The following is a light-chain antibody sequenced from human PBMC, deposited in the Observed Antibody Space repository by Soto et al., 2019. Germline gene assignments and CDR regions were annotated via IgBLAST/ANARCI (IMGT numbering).Light chain of an antibody. CDR2: AAT. Sequence: AIQMTQSPSSLSASVGDRVTITCRASQGIRNDLGWYQQKPGKAPKLVIYAATTLQRGVPSRFSGSGSGTDFTLTISSLQPEDFATYYCLQDYNYPLTFGGGTKVDIK. CDR1: QGIRND. J-gene: IGKJ4*01. CDR3: LQDYNYPLT. V-gene: IGKV1-6*01.